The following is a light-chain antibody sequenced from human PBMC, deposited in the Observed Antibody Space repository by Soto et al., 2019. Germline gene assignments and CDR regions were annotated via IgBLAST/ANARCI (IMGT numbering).Light chain of an antibody. CDR3: QQYNNCRP. CDR1: QSLSNK. V-gene: IGKV3-15*01. Sequence: EIVMTQSPASLSVSPGERATLSCRASQSLSNKLAWYQQKPGQAPRLLIYDASTRATGIPVRFSGSGSGTEFTLTISSLQSEDFEVYYCQQYNNCRPLGQGPK. CDR2: DAS. J-gene: IGKJ1*01.